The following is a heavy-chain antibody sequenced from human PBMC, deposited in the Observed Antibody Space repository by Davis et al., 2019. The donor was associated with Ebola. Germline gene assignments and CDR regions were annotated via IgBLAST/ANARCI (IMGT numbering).Heavy chain of an antibody. D-gene: IGHD2-21*02. CDR2: IYSGGST. CDR1: GFTVSSNY. Sequence: GGSLRLSCAASGFTVSSNYMSWVRQAPGKGLEWVSVIYSGGSTYYADSVKGRFTISRDNSKNTLYLQMNSLRAEDRAVYYCAKGIVVVTAPLFDYWGQGTLVTVSS. V-gene: IGHV3-53*05. CDR3: AKGIVVVTAPLFDY. J-gene: IGHJ4*02.